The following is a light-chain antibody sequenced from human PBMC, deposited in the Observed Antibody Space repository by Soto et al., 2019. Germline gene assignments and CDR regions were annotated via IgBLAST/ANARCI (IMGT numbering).Light chain of an antibody. CDR1: QSVSTN. CDR2: GAS. CDR3: QQYNNWPET. J-gene: IGKJ1*01. Sequence: ETVMTQSPPSLSVSPGERATLSCRASQSVSTNLAWYQQKPGQAPRLLIYGASTRATGIPARFSGSGSGTEFTLTISSLQSEDFDVYYCQQYNNWPETLGQGTKVDIK. V-gene: IGKV3-15*01.